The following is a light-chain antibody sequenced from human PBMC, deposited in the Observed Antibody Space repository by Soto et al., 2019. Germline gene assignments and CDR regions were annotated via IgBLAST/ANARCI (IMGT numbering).Light chain of an antibody. CDR2: DAS. J-gene: IGKJ1*01. V-gene: IGKV1-5*01. Sequence: DIRMTQSPSTLSASVGARVPITCRASQSISSWLAWYQQNPGKAPKLLIYDASSLEGGVPSRFSGSGSGTEFTLTISGLQPDDFATYYCQQYHIYSGTFGQGTKVDI. CDR1: QSISSW. CDR3: QQYHIYSGT.